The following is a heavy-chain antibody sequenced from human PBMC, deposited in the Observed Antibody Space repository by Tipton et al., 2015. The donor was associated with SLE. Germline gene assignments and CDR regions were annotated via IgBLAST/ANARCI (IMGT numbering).Heavy chain of an antibody. D-gene: IGHD3-3*01. Sequence: TLSLTCAIYSGSFSGYHWSWIRQSPGKGLEWIGEINYSGSTNYNPSLKNRVTISLDTSNKGFSLELTSMTAADTAVYYCARGVMGFWSYYYMDVWGKGTMVTVSS. CDR3: ARGVMGFWSYYYMDV. V-gene: IGHV4-34*01. CDR1: SGSFSGYH. J-gene: IGHJ6*03. CDR2: INYSGST.